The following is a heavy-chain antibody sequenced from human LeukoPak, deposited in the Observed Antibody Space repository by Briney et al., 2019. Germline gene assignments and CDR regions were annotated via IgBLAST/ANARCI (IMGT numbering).Heavy chain of an antibody. CDR1: GYSFTSHY. D-gene: IGHD3-16*01. V-gene: IGHV1-2*02. CDR3: ALYNWFDP. Sequence: ASVKVSCKASGYSFTSHYMHWVRQAPGQGLEWMGWINPNSGGTNYAQKFQGRVTMTRDTSISTAYMELSRLRSDDTAVYYCALYNWFDPWGQGTLVTVSS. J-gene: IGHJ5*02. CDR2: INPNSGGT.